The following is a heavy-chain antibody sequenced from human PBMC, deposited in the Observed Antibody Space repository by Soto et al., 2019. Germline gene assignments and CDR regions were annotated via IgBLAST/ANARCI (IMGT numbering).Heavy chain of an antibody. CDR1: GFTFGAYA. V-gene: IGHV3-49*03. CDR3: TRGMYTAYETAPLFFDF. CDR2: SRSKGYGGTT. D-gene: IGHD5-12*01. Sequence: PGGSLRLSCTTSGFTFGAYALSWFRQAPGKGLEWVGFSRSKGYGGTTEFAASVRGRFTISRDDSSSIAYLQMNSLKTEDTAVYYCTRGMYTAYETAPLFFDFWGQGTLVTVSS. J-gene: IGHJ4*02.